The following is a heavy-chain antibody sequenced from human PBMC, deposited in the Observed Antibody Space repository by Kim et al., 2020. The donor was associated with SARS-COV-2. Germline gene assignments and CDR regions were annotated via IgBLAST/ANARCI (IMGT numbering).Heavy chain of an antibody. Sequence: GGSLRLSCAASGFTFSSYSMNWVRQAPGKGLEWVSYISSSSSTIYYADSVKGRFTISRDNAKNSLYLQMNSLRDEDTAVYYCARDPLTYYPDPGSDAFDIWGQGTMVTVSS. CDR3: ARDPLTYYPDPGSDAFDI. D-gene: IGHD1-26*01. CDR2: ISSSSSTI. V-gene: IGHV3-48*02. J-gene: IGHJ3*02. CDR1: GFTFSSYS.